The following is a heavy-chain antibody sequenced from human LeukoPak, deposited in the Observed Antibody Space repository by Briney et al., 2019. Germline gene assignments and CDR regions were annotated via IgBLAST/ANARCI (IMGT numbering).Heavy chain of an antibody. J-gene: IGHJ6*02. Sequence: SETLSLTCAVSGGSISSYDWSWVRQPPRKGLEWICSICSSGSTNYNPSLKGRVTMSIDTSKNPLYLKLGSVTAADTAVYYCASSGRLVTAAMFYVWGQVTTVTSSS. D-gene: IGHD2-2*01. CDR1: GGSISSYD. CDR3: ASSGRLVTAAMFYV. CDR2: ICSSGST. V-gene: IGHV4-4*07.